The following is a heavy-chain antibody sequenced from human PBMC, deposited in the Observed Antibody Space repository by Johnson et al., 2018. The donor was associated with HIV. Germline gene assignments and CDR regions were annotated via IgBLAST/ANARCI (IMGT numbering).Heavy chain of an antibody. CDR3: AKDELGMGIGGAFDI. CDR1: GFTFSSYW. Sequence: VQLVESGGGLVQPGGSLRLSCAASGFTFSSYWMSWVRQAPGKGLEWVANIKQDGSEKYYVDSVKGRFTISRDNSKNTLYLQMNSLRAEDTAVYYCAKDELGMGIGGAFDIWGQGTMVTVSS. D-gene: IGHD3-3*01. CDR2: IKQDGSEK. V-gene: IGHV3-7*01. J-gene: IGHJ3*02.